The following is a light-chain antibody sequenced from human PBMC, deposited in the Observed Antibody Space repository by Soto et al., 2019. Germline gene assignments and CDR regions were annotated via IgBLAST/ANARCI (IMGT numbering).Light chain of an antibody. Sequence: QSALTQPRPVSGSPGQSVTISCTGTSSDVGGYNYVSWYQQHPGKAPKLMIYDVSKRPSGVPDRFSGSKSGNTASLTISGLQAEDEADYYCCSYAGSYTSYVFGTGTKLTVL. CDR2: DVS. V-gene: IGLV2-11*01. CDR1: SSDVGGYNY. J-gene: IGLJ1*01. CDR3: CSYAGSYTSYV.